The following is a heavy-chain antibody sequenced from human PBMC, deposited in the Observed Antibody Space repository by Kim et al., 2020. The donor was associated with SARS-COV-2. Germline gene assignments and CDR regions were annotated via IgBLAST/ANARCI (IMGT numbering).Heavy chain of an antibody. CDR2: ISWNSGSI. J-gene: IGHJ4*02. Sequence: GGSLRLSCAASGFTFDDYAMHWVRQAPGKGLEWVSGISWNSGSIGYADSVKGRFTISRDNAKNSLYRQMNSLRAEDTALYYCAKDMGEIAAAGMTASLDYWGQGTLVSVSS. CDR3: AKDMGEIAAAGMTASLDY. V-gene: IGHV3-9*01. D-gene: IGHD6-13*01. CDR1: GFTFDDYA.